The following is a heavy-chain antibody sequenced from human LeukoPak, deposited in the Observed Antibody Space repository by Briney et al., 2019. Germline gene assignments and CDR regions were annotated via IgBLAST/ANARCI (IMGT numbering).Heavy chain of an antibody. CDR2: IRSKPYGGTP. CDR1: GFTFGDYA. D-gene: IGHD3-22*01. Sequence: GGSLRLSCTGSGFTFGDYAMSWVRQAPGKGLEGVGFIRSKPYGGTPEYAASVKGRFTISRDDSKSIVYLQMNSLTTEDTAVYYCIRALLYYDSNAYFYWGQGTLVTVSS. CDR3: IRALLYYDSNAYFY. V-gene: IGHV3-49*04. J-gene: IGHJ4*02.